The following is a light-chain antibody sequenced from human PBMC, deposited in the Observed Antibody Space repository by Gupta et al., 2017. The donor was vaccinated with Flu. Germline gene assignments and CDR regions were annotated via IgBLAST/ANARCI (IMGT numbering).Light chain of an antibody. CDR3: QQYNNYPYT. Sequence: GDRVTITCRASQSIGNWLAWYQQKPGKAPKVLIYKASNLASGVPSRFSGSGSGTEFTLIISSLQPDDFATYYCQQYNNYPYTFGQGTKLEIK. CDR2: KAS. CDR1: QSIGNW. J-gene: IGKJ2*01. V-gene: IGKV1-5*03.